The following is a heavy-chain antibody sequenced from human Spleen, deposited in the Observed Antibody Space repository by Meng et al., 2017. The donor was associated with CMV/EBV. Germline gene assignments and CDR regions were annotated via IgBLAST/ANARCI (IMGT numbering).Heavy chain of an antibody. CDR2: INSDGSMT. CDR3: AKVIGPCSTTSCFRPPGFDY. J-gene: IGHJ4*02. D-gene: IGHD2-2*01. V-gene: IGHV3-74*01. CDR1: GFTLSLYW. Sequence: GEPLKISCAASGFTLSLYWMHWVRQVPGKGLVWVSRINSDGSMTDYADSVKGRFTGSRDNSKNTLFLQMDSLRVEDTAIYYCAKVIGPCSTTSCFRPPGFDYWGQGTLVTVSS.